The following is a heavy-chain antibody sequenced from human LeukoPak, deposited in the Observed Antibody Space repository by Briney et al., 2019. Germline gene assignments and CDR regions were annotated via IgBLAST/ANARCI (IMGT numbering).Heavy chain of an antibody. CDR2: LYGNMRT. CDR3: ATIEHGDVYGYFDF. Sequence: SATLSLTCTVSGDSISSHYWGWLRQPPGKGLEWIAYLYGNMRTKDNPSLKGRVTLSADTSKNQHSLRLSSVTAADTAVYYCATIEHGDVYGYFDFWGQGILVTVSS. CDR1: GDSISSHY. V-gene: IGHV4-59*11. D-gene: IGHD2/OR15-2a*01. J-gene: IGHJ4*02.